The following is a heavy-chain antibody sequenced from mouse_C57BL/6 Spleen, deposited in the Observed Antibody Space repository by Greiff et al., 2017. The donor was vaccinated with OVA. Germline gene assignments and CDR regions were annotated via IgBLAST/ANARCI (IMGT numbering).Heavy chain of an antibody. J-gene: IGHJ1*03. D-gene: IGHD2-1*01. CDR1: GYTFTDYN. V-gene: IGHV1-18*01. Sequence: EVHLVESGPELVKPGASVKIPCKASGYTFTDYNMDWVKQSHGKSLEWIGDINPNNGGTIYNQKFKGKATLTVDKSSSTAYMELRSLTSEDTAVYYCARLKGNLWYFDVWGTGTTVTVSS. CDR2: INPNNGGT. CDR3: ARLKGNLWYFDV.